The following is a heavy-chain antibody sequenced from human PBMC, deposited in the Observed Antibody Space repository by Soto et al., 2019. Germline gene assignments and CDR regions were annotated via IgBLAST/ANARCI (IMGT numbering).Heavy chain of an antibody. CDR3: ARDLGGYCSGGSCYYYYYMDV. J-gene: IGHJ6*03. CDR1: GFTFSDYY. D-gene: IGHD2-15*01. Sequence: GGSLRLSCAASGFTFSDYYMSWIRQAPGKGLEWVSYISSSGSTIYYADSVKGRFTISRDNAKNSLYLQMNSLRAEDTAVYYCARDLGGYCSGGSCYYYYYMDVWGKGTTVTVSS. CDR2: ISSSGSTI. V-gene: IGHV3-11*01.